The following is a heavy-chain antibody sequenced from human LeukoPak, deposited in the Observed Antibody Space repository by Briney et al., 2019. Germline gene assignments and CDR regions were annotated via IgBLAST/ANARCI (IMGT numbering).Heavy chain of an antibody. CDR2: ISYDGSNK. CDR1: GFTFSSYA. D-gene: IGHD3-16*02. Sequence: GRSLRLSCAASGFTFSSYAMHWVRQAPGKGLEWVAVISYDGSNKYYADSVKGRFTISRDNSKNTLYLQINSLRAEDTAIYYCAKTLLSKGVGIWGQGTMVTVSS. CDR3: AKTLLSKGVGI. V-gene: IGHV3-30*04. J-gene: IGHJ3*02.